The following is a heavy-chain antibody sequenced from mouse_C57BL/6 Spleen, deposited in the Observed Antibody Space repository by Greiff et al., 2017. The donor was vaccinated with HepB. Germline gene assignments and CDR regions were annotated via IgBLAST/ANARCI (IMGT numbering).Heavy chain of an antibody. J-gene: IGHJ2*03. CDR2: IDPENGDT. CDR3: TPDSSGVFDY. Sequence: VQLQQSGAELVRPGASVKLSCTASGFNFKDDYMHWVKQRPEQGLEWIGWIDPENGDTEYASKFQGKATITADTSSNTAYLQLSSLTSEDTAVYYCTPDSSGVFDYWGQGTSRTVSS. D-gene: IGHD3-2*02. V-gene: IGHV14-4*01. CDR1: GFNFKDDY.